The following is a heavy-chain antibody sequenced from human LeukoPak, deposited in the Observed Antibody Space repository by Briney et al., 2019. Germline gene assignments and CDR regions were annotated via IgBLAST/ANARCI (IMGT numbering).Heavy chain of an antibody. V-gene: IGHV3-53*01. J-gene: IGHJ5*02. CDR2: IYSGGST. CDR3: VKDFGRNLGGPGS. CDR1: GFTVSSNY. Sequence: GGSLRLSCAASGFTVSSNYMSWVRQAPGKGLEWVSVIYSGGSTYYADSVKGRFAISRDNSKSTLYLQMNSLRVEDTAVYYCVKDFGRNLGGPGSWGRGTLVSVSS. D-gene: IGHD3-10*01.